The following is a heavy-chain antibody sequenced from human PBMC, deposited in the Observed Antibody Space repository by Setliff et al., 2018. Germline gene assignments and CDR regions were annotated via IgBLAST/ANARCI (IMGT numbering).Heavy chain of an antibody. D-gene: IGHD3-10*01. CDR3: ARGNMFDGSGRWFDY. V-gene: IGHV4-39*07. CDR2: IYYNGNT. Sequence: SETLSLTCTVSGDSISSSTYHWGWIRQSPGKGLEWIGNIYYNGNTNKNPALKSRVTITVDTSRDQFSLRLSSVTAADTAMYYCARGNMFDGSGRWFDYWGQGTLVTVSS. CDR1: GDSISSSTYH. J-gene: IGHJ4*02.